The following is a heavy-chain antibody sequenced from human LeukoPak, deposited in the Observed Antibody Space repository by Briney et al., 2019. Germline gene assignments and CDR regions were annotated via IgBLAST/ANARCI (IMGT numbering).Heavy chain of an antibody. CDR2: INPNSGGT. Sequence: ASVTVSCKASGYTFTGYYIHWVRQAPGRGLEWMGRINPNSGGTNYAQKFQGRVTMTRDTSINTAYMELSRLRSDDTAVYYCARGALSNDDYGDYFFGHWGQGTLVTVSS. J-gene: IGHJ4*02. V-gene: IGHV1-2*06. CDR3: ARGALSNDDYGDYFFGH. D-gene: IGHD4-17*01. CDR1: GYTFTGYY.